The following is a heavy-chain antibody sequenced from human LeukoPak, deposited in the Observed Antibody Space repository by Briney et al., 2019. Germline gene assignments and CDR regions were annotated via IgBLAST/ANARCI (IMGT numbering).Heavy chain of an antibody. CDR1: GFTFSSYA. V-gene: IGHV3-23*01. J-gene: IGHJ4*02. Sequence: GGSLRLSCAASGFTFSSYAMSWVRQAPGKGLEWVSAISGSGGSTYYADSVKGRFTISRDNSKNTLYLQMNSLRAEDTAVYYCAKDHRSGSTSRGAFDYWGQGTLVTVSS. CDR3: AKDHRSGSTSRGAFDY. D-gene: IGHD2-2*01. CDR2: ISGSGGST.